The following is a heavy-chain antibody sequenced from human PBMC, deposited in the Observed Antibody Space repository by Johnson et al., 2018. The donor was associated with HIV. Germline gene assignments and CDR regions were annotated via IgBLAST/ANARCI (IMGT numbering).Heavy chain of an antibody. CDR3: ARLRWGSGDPLHDAFDV. CDR1: GFTFSDYY. CDR2: ISSSGSTI. V-gene: IGHV3-11*04. Sequence: QVQLVESGGGLVKPGGSLRLSCAASGFTFSDYYMSWIRQAPGKGLEWVSYISSSGSTIYYADSVKGRFIISRDNAKNTLYVQMNSLRAEDTAVYYCARLRWGSGDPLHDAFDVWGQGTMVTVSS. J-gene: IGHJ3*01. D-gene: IGHD2-21*01.